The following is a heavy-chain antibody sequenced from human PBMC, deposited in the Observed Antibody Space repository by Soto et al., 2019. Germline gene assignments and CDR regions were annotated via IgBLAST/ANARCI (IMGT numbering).Heavy chain of an antibody. CDR2: IYYSGST. CDR1: GGSISSYY. V-gene: IGHV4-59*01. J-gene: IGHJ3*02. CDR3: ARYHDYGDYGRRAFDI. Sequence: SETLSLTCTVSGGSISSYYWSWIRQPPGKGLEWIGYIYYSGSTNYNPSLKSRVTISVDTSKNQFSLKLSSVTAADTAVYYCARYHDYGDYGRRAFDIWGQGTMVTVS. D-gene: IGHD4-17*01.